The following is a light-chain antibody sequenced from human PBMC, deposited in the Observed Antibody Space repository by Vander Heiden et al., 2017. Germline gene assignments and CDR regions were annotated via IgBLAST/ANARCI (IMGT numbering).Light chain of an antibody. J-gene: IGLJ1*01. CDR1: TRDVVGDNY. CDR2: EVS. V-gene: IGLV2-14*01. Sequence: SAPPQPPPVSAAPAQPTTISFTATTRDVVGDNYVSWYHQHQRRAPHLMMYEVSNRPPGVSTRFSGSKTGNTASLTISGLQAEDDADYYCSSYTSSSTPIVFGTGTKVTVL. CDR3: SSYTSSSTPIV.